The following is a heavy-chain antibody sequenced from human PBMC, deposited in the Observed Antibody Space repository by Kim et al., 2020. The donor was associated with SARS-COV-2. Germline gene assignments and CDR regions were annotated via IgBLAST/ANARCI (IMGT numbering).Heavy chain of an antibody. CDR3: ARARGNGDYGGGYDY. J-gene: IGHJ4*02. D-gene: IGHD4-17*01. Sequence: SETLSLTCTVSGGSISSYYWSWIRQPPGKGLEWIGYIYYSGSTNYNPSLKSRVTISVDTSKNQFSLKLSSVTAADTAVYYCARARGNGDYGGGYDYWVQGTLVTVSS. CDR1: GGSISSYY. CDR2: IYYSGST. V-gene: IGHV4-59*01.